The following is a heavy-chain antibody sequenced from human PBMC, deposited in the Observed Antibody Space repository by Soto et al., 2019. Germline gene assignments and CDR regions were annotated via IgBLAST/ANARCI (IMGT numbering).Heavy chain of an antibody. CDR3: ARKGGSLSTSNYAMDF. Sequence: SETLSLTCTVSGGSISRGGYYWSWIGQHPGKGLEWIGYIYYSASTYYNPPLKSRVTISGDTSKNQRSLTRSSVTAADTAVYYRARKGGSLSTSNYAMDFWGQGTTVTVSA. V-gene: IGHV4-31*03. CDR2: IYYSAST. D-gene: IGHD2-15*01. J-gene: IGHJ6*01. CDR1: GGSISRGGYY.